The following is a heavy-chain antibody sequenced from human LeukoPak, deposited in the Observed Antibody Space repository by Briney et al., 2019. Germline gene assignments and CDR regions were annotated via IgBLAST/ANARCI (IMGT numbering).Heavy chain of an antibody. V-gene: IGHV3-43*01. D-gene: IGHD7-27*01. CDR1: GFTFDDTT. CDR2: ISWVGNT. J-gene: IGHJ4*02. CDR3: ARDPPWGSTYYFDY. Sequence: PGGSLRLSCAASGFTFDDTTMHWVRQRPGKGLEWVSLISWVGNTLYADSVKGRFTISRDDSKNTLYLQMNSLRADDTAVYYCARDPPWGSTYYFDYWGQGTLVTVSS.